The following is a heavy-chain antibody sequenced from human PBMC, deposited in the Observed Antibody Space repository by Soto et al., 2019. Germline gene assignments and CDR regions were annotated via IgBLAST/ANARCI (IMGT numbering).Heavy chain of an antibody. J-gene: IGHJ4*02. CDR1: GGTFSSYA. CDR3: ARPRSYYYDSSGYYRFDY. V-gene: IGHV1-69*01. D-gene: IGHD3-22*01. CDR2: IIPIFGTA. Sequence: QVQLVQSGAEVKKPGSSVKVSCKASGGTFSSYAISWVRQAPGQGLEWMGGIIPIFGTANYAQKFQGRATITADESTSTAYMELSSLRSEDTAVYYCARPRSYYYDSSGYYRFDYWGQGTLVTVSS.